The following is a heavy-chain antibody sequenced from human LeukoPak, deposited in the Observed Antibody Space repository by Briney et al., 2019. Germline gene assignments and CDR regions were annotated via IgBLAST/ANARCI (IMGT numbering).Heavy chain of an antibody. Sequence: SETLSLTCTVSGYSISSGYYWGWIRQPPGQGLEWIGNIFHSGSTYYNPSLKSRVTISVDTSKNQFSLKLSSVTAADTAVYYCARVVGPPAVSLLIRFRWFDPWGQGTLVTVSS. J-gene: IGHJ5*02. CDR1: GYSISSGYY. V-gene: IGHV4-38-2*02. D-gene: IGHD3-16*01. CDR2: IFHSGST. CDR3: ARVVGPPAVSLLIRFRWFDP.